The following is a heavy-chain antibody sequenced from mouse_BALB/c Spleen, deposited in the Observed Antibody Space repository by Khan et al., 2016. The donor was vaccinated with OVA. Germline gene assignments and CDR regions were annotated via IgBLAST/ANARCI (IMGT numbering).Heavy chain of an antibody. J-gene: IGHJ1*01. Sequence: VQLKESGPGLVAPSQSLSITCTISGFSLTSYGVHWVRQPPGKGLEWLVVIWSDGHTTYNSALKSRLSISKDNSKSHVFLKRNSLQTDDTAMYYCARHGYYGNYGPYFDVWGAGTTVTVSS. V-gene: IGHV2-6-1*01. CDR1: GFSLTSYG. CDR2: IWSDGHT. CDR3: ARHGYYGNYGPYFDV. D-gene: IGHD2-1*01.